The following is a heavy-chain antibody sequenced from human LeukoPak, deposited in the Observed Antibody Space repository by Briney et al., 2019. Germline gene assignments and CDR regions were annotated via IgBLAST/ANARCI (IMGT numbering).Heavy chain of an antibody. CDR2: IHNYETTE. Sequence: GGSLTLSCTASGFTFSSFGMHWVRQTPGKGLEWVTFIHNYETTEYYADSVKGRFTISRDNSKNTVYLQMNSLRVEDTAVYYCAKDRFSAIYSSGYFDYWGQGTLVTVSS. CDR1: GFTFSSFG. D-gene: IGHD3-22*01. J-gene: IGHJ4*02. V-gene: IGHV3-30*02. CDR3: AKDRFSAIYSSGYFDY.